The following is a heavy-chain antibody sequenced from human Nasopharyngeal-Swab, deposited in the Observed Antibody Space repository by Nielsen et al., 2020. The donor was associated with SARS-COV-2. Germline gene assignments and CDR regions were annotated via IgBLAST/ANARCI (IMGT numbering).Heavy chain of an antibody. D-gene: IGHD5-12*01. CDR1: GFTFSGSA. CDR2: IRSKANSYAT. V-gene: IGHV3-73*01. CDR3: TRRGYSGYGYDAFDI. Sequence: GGSLRLSCAASGFTFSGSAMHWVRQASGKGLEWVGRIRSKANSYATAYAASVKGRFTISRDDSKNTAYLQMNSLKTEDTAVYYCTRRGYSGYGYDAFDIWGQGTMVTVSS. J-gene: IGHJ3*02.